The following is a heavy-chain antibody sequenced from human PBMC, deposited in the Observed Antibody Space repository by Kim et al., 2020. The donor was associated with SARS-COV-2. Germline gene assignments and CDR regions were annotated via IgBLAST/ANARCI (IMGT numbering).Heavy chain of an antibody. CDR3: ARDSKALIDPTYSSSWWEYFQH. CDR1: GYTFTSYA. J-gene: IGHJ1*01. Sequence: ASVKVSCKASGYTFTSYAMNWVRQAPGQGLEWMGWINTNTGNPTYAQGFTGRFVFSLDTSVSTAYLQISSLKAEDTAVYYCARDSKALIDPTYSSSWWEYFQHWGQGTLVTVSS. V-gene: IGHV7-4-1*02. D-gene: IGHD6-13*01. CDR2: INTNTGNP.